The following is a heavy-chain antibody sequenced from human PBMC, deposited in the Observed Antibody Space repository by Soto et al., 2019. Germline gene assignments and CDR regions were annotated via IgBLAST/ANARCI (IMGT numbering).Heavy chain of an antibody. D-gene: IGHD3-10*01. CDR3: ATSISYGSGSFPFDH. CDR2: IFPGDSDT. CDR1: WYTFADHW. V-gene: IGHV5-51*01. J-gene: IGHJ4*02. Sequence: VASLKIWWSVSWYTFADHWIGRVLQMPRKGLEWMGIIFPGDSDTRYSPSFRGQVSISVDKSINTAYLQWSSLQDSATAIYYCATSISYGSGSFPFDHWGRGTLVTVSS.